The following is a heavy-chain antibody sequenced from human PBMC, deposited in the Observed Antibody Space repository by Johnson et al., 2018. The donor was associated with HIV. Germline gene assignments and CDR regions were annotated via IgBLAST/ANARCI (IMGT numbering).Heavy chain of an antibody. CDR1: GFSVSGNY. V-gene: IGHV3-53*01. J-gene: IGHJ3*01. D-gene: IGHD1-7*01. CDR3: AREPLGNYVVGYAFDL. Sequence: VQLVESGGGLIQPGGSLRVSCAASGFSVSGNYMSWVRQAPGKGLEWVSSIYVGGNPYSADSVKGRFTIARDNAKTSLYLQMNSRRAEDTALYYCAREPLGNYVVGYAFDLWGQGTMVTVSA. CDR2: IYVGGNP.